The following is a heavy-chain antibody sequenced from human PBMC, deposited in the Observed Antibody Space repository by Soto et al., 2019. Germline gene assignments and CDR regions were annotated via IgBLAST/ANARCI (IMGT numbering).Heavy chain of an antibody. Sequence: QVQLVESGGGMVQPGRSLRLSCAASGFTFSSYGMHWVRQAPGKGLEWVAVISYDGSNKYYADSVKGRFTISRDNSKNTLYLQMNSLRAEDPAVYYCANSTHYYDFWSGYSGGGFDPWGQGTLVTVSS. CDR1: GFTFSSYG. J-gene: IGHJ5*02. D-gene: IGHD3-3*01. CDR3: ANSTHYYDFWSGYSGGGFDP. V-gene: IGHV3-30*18. CDR2: ISYDGSNK.